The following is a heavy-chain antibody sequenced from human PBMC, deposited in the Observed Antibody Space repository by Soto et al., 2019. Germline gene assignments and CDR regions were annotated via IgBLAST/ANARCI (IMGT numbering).Heavy chain of an antibody. CDR1: GFTFSNYA. Sequence: GGSLRLSCAASGFTFSNYAMSWVRQAPGKGLEWVSAISGSGGSTYYADSVKGRFTISRDNSKNTLYLQMNSLRAEDTAVYYCAKGTVVYYDSSGPRGWFDPWGQGTLVTVSS. V-gene: IGHV3-23*01. CDR2: ISGSGGST. CDR3: AKGTVVYYDSSGPRGWFDP. J-gene: IGHJ5*02. D-gene: IGHD3-22*01.